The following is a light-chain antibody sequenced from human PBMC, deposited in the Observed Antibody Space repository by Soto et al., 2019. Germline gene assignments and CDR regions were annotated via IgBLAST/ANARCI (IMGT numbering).Light chain of an antibody. CDR1: QSISSY. CDR2: AAS. Sequence: DIQMTQSPSSLSASVGDRVTITCRASQSISSYLNWYQQKPGKAPKLLIYAASSLQSRVPSRFSGSGSGTDFTLTISSLQPEDFATYYCQQSYSTLQPTFGGGTKVDIK. V-gene: IGKV1-39*01. CDR3: QQSYSTLQPT. J-gene: IGKJ4*01.